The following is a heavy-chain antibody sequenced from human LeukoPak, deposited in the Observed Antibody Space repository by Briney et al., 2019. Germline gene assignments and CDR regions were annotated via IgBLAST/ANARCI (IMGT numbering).Heavy chain of an antibody. CDR1: GFIFDDFG. D-gene: IGHD1-1*01. V-gene: IGHV3-20*04. CDR3: TRDETGIDY. Sequence: GGSLRLACAAAGFIFDDFGMTWVRQAPGKGLEWVSSINWNGDITPYADSVKGRFTISRDNAKNALYLQMNSLRPEDTALYFCTRDETGIDYWGQGTLVTVSS. CDR2: INWNGDIT. J-gene: IGHJ4*02.